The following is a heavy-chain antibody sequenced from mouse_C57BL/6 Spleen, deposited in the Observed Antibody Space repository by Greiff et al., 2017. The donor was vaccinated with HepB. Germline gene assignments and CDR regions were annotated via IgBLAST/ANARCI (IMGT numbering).Heavy chain of an antibody. J-gene: IGHJ2*01. CDR1: GFNIKDYY. CDR3: TPNYYGSSYFDY. CDR2: IDPEDGDT. D-gene: IGHD1-1*01. Sequence: EVQLQQSGAELVRPGASVKLSCTASGFNIKDYYMHWVKQRPEQGLEWIGRIDPEDGDTEYAPKFQGKATMTADTSSNTAYLQLSSLTSDDTAVYYCTPNYYGSSYFDYWGQGTTLTVSS. V-gene: IGHV14-1*01.